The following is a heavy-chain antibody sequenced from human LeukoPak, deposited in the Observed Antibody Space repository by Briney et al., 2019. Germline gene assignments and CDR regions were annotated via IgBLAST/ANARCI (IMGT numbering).Heavy chain of an antibody. V-gene: IGHV4-34*01. CDR2: INYRGST. J-gene: IGHJ6*03. CDR1: GGSFSGYY. Sequence: PSETLSLTCAVYGGSFSGYYWSWIRQSPGKGLEWIGEINYRGSTNYNPSLKRRATIPVDTSKNQFSLKLSSVTAADTAIYYCARHTGFGRTRAMYYMDVWGKGTTVTISS. D-gene: IGHD3-10*01. CDR3: ARHTGFGRTRAMYYMDV.